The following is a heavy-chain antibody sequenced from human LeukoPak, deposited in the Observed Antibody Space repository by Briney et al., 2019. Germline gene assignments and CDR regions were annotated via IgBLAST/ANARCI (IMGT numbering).Heavy chain of an antibody. CDR3: ARGLRYYYDSSGYQTQGGYYFDY. CDR2: INHSGST. Sequence: SETLSLTCAVYGESFSGYYWSWIRQPPGKGLEWIGEINHSGSTNYNPSLKSRVTISVDTSKNQFSLKLSSVTAADTAVYYCARGLRYYYDSSGYQTQGGYYFDYWGQGTLVTVSS. D-gene: IGHD3-22*01. J-gene: IGHJ4*02. CDR1: GESFSGYY. V-gene: IGHV4-34*01.